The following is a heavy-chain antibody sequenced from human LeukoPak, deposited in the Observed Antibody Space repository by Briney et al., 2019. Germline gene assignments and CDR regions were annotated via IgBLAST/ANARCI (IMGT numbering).Heavy chain of an antibody. CDR1: GYSLSSGYY. CDR2: IYHSGST. CDR3: ARVDPAARPGDP. Sequence: SETLSLTCTVSGYSLSSGYYWGWIRQPPGKGLEWIGSIYHSGSTYYNPSLKSRVTISVDTSKNQFSLKLSSVTAADTAVYYCARVDPAARPGDPWGQGTLVTVSS. J-gene: IGHJ5*02. V-gene: IGHV4-38-2*02. D-gene: IGHD6-6*01.